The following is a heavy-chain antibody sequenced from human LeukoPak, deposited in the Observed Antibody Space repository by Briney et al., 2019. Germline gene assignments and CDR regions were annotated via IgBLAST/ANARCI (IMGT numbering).Heavy chain of an antibody. D-gene: IGHD6-19*01. J-gene: IGHJ4*02. CDR2: ISSSSSTI. V-gene: IGHV3-48*01. CDR1: GFTFSSYS. Sequence: PGGSLRLSCAASGFTFSSYSMNWVRQAPGKGLEWVSYISSSSSTIYYADSVKGRFTISRDNAKNSLYLQMNSLRAEDTAVYYCARDLRGGWYDYFDYWGQGTLVTVSS. CDR3: ARDLRGGWYDYFDY.